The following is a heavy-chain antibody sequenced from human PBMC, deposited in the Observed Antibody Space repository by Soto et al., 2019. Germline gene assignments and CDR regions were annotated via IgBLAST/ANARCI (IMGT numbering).Heavy chain of an antibody. Sequence: GGSLRLSCAGSGFTFSSYGMHWVRQAPGKGLEWVAVISYDGSDKYYGDSVKGRFTISRDNSKNTLYLQMNSLRAEDTAVYYCARVSGRLYGDYPYWGQGTLVTVSS. CDR2: ISYDGSDK. CDR1: GFTFSSYG. D-gene: IGHD4-17*01. CDR3: ARVSGRLYGDYPY. V-gene: IGHV3-30*03. J-gene: IGHJ4*02.